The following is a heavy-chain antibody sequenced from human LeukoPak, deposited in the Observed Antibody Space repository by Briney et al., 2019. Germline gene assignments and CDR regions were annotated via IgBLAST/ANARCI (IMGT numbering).Heavy chain of an antibody. CDR3: AKGPGGSYLNWFDP. V-gene: IGHV3-23*01. D-gene: IGHD1-26*01. CDR1: GFTFSSYA. J-gene: IGHJ5*02. CDR2: ISGSGGST. Sequence: GGSLGLSCAASGFTFSSYAMSWVRQAPGKGLEWVSAISGSGGSTYYADSVKGRFTISRDNSKNTLYLQMNSLRAEDTAVYYCAKGPGGSYLNWFDPWGQGTLVTVSS.